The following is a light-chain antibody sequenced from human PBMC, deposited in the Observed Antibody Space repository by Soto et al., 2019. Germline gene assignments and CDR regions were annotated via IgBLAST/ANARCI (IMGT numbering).Light chain of an antibody. V-gene: IGLV2-14*03. CDR3: NSYTSARTYV. J-gene: IGLJ1*01. Sequence: QSVLTQPASVSGSPGQSITISCTGTGSDIGSYNYVSWYQHHPGKVPKFIIYDVTNRPSGVSDRFSGSKSGNTASLTISGLQAEDEADYYCNSYTSARTYVFGNGTKVTVL. CDR2: DVT. CDR1: GSDIGSYNY.